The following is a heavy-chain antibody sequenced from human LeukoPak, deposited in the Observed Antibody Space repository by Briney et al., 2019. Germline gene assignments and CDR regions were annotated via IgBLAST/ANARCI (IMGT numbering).Heavy chain of an antibody. D-gene: IGHD3-22*01. CDR3: ARNGRPIVVEWYFDL. J-gene: IGHJ2*01. V-gene: IGHV3-20*04. CDR2: INWNGGST. Sequence: GGSLRLPCATSGFTFDDYGMSWVRQAPGKGLEWVSDINWNGGSTGYADSVKGRFTISRDNAKNSLYLQMNSLRAEDTALYYCARNGRPIVVEWYFDLWGRGTLVTVSS. CDR1: GFTFDDYG.